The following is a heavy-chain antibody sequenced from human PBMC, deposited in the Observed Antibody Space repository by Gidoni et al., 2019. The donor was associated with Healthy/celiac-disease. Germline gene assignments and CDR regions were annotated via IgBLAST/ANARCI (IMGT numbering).Heavy chain of an antibody. J-gene: IGHJ4*02. CDR3: ARVDRFGGNLAFNY. Sequence: QVQLVQSGAEVKKPGASVKVSCTASGYTFPGYYMHGVRQAPGQGLEWMGWINPNSGGTNYAKKFQGWVTMTRDTSISTAYMELSRLRSDDTAVYYCARVDRFGGNLAFNYWGQGTLVTVSS. D-gene: IGHD2-21*02. CDR1: GYTFPGYY. V-gene: IGHV1-2*04. CDR2: INPNSGGT.